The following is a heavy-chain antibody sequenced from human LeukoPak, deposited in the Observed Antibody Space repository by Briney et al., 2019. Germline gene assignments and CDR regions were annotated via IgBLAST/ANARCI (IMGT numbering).Heavy chain of an antibody. CDR3: ARGTYQLLTYYYYYMDV. V-gene: IGHV4-59*01. Sequence: PSETLSLTCTVSGGSISSYYWSWIRQPPGKGLEWIGYIYYSGSTNYNPSLKSRVTISVDTSKNQFSLKLSSVTAADTAVYYCARGTYQLLTYYYYYMDVWGKGTTVTISS. CDR2: IYYSGST. CDR1: GGSISSYY. J-gene: IGHJ6*03. D-gene: IGHD2-2*01.